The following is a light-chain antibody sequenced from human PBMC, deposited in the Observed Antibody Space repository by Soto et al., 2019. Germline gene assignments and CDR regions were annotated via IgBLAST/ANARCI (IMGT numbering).Light chain of an antibody. Sequence: QSVLAQPASVSGSPGQSITISCTGTNSVVGSYNLVSWYQQNPGKAPKLIIYEGSKRPSGISNRFSGSKSGNTASLTISGLQAEDESDYYCCSYADSTTWVFGTGTKVTVL. J-gene: IGLJ1*01. CDR1: NSVVGSYNL. CDR2: EGS. V-gene: IGLV2-23*01. CDR3: CSYADSTTWV.